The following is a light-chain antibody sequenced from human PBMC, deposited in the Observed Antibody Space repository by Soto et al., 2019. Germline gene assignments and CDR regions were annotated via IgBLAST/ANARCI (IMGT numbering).Light chain of an antibody. CDR2: EGN. Sequence: QSVLTQPASVSGSPGQSITISCTGTSSDVGSYNLVSWYQQHPGKAPKLMIYEGNKRPSGVSNRFSGSKSANTASLTISGLQTEDEADYYCRSYAGTNTFVFGTGTKLTVL. CDR3: RSYAGTNTFV. V-gene: IGLV2-23*01. J-gene: IGLJ1*01. CDR1: SSDVGSYNL.